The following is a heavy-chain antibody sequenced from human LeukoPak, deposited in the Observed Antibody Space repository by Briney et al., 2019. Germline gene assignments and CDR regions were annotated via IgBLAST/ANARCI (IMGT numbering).Heavy chain of an antibody. CDR1: GGSISNYY. D-gene: IGHD5-24*01. Sequence: SETLSLTCTVSGGSISNYYWSWIRQPAGKGLEWIGRIYTSGTTHYNPSLKSRVTMSVDTSKNQFSLNLSSVTAADTAVYYCARGRGWLQASVDYWGQGTLVTVSS. CDR2: IYTSGTT. J-gene: IGHJ4*02. CDR3: ARGRGWLQASVDY. V-gene: IGHV4-4*07.